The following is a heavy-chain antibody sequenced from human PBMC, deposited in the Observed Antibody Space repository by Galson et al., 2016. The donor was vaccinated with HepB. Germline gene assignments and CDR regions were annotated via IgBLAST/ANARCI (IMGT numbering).Heavy chain of an antibody. V-gene: IGHV3-48*04. J-gene: IGHJ4*02. CDR1: GFTFSNCA. Sequence: SLRLSCAASGFTFSNCAMHWVRLTPGKGLEWLSYIESYSKIIRYTESVRGRFTVSRDNAKNSVYLQLSGLRVEDTAIYYCARDGPNYNYDFWGQGTLVTVSS. CDR2: IESYSKII. CDR3: ARDGPNYNYDF. D-gene: IGHD5-24*01.